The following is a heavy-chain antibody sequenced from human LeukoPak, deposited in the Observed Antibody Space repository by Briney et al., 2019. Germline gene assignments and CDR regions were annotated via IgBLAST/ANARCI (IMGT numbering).Heavy chain of an antibody. CDR1: GYTFSSYA. CDR3: ARDPLSYYDNSGDFDGFDY. CDR2: INAGNGNT. J-gene: IGHJ4*02. V-gene: IGHV1-3*01. D-gene: IGHD3-22*01. Sequence: ASVKVSCKASGYTFSSYAMEWVRQAPGQRLEWMGWINAGNGNTKYSQKFQDRVTFTRDTSASIAYMELSSLRSEDTAVYYCARDPLSYYDNSGDFDGFDYWGQGTLVTVSS.